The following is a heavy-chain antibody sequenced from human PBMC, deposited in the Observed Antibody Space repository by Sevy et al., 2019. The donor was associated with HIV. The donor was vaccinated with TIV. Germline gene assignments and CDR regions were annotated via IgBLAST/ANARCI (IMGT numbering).Heavy chain of an antibody. V-gene: IGHV3-33*01. Sequence: GGSLRLSCAASGFTFSSYGMHWVRRAPGKGLEWVAAQWYDGSNKYYADSVKGRFTISRDNSKNTLYLQMNSLRAEDTAVYYCAMNYYDSSGSSFFFDYWGQGTLVTVSS. CDR3: AMNYYDSSGSSFFFDY. CDR1: GFTFSSYG. CDR2: QWYDGSNK. D-gene: IGHD3-22*01. J-gene: IGHJ4*02.